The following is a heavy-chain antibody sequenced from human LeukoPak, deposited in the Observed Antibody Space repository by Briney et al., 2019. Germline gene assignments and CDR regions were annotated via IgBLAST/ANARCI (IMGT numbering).Heavy chain of an antibody. V-gene: IGHV1-2*02. CDR2: INPNSGGT. J-gene: IGHJ6*03. CDR1: GYTFTGYY. CDR3: ARDPGAITPYMDV. D-gene: IGHD2-15*01. Sequence: ASVKVSCKASGYTFTGYYMHWVRQAPGQGLEWMGWINPNSGGTNYAQKFQGRVTMTRDTSINTVFMEIKRLTYDDTAIHYCARDPGAITPYMDVWGKGTTVTISS.